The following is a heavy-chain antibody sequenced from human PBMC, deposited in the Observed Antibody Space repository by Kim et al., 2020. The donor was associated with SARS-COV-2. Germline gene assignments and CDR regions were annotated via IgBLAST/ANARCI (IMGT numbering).Heavy chain of an antibody. CDR2: INHSGST. Sequence: SETLSLTCAVYGGSFSGYYWSWIRQPPGKGLEWIGEINHSGSTNYNPSLKSRVTISVDTSKNQFSLKLSSVTAADTAVYYCASCGRGLARQRNRAFDIWGQGTMVTVSS. D-gene: IGHD1-26*01. CDR3: ASCGRGLARQRNRAFDI. V-gene: IGHV4-34*01. J-gene: IGHJ3*02. CDR1: GGSFSGYY.